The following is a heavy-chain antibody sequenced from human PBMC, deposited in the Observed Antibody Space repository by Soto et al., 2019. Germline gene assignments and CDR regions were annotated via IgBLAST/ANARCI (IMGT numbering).Heavy chain of an antibody. J-gene: IGHJ4*02. CDR3: AKDLLAAADPDY. CDR2: ISYDGSNK. D-gene: IGHD6-13*01. V-gene: IGHV3-30*18. Sequence: PGGSLRLSCAASGFTFSSYGMHWVRQAPGKGLEWVAVISYDGSNKYYADSVKGRFTITRDNSKSTLYLQMNSLRAEDTAVYYCAKDLLAAADPDYWGQGTLVTVSS. CDR1: GFTFSSYG.